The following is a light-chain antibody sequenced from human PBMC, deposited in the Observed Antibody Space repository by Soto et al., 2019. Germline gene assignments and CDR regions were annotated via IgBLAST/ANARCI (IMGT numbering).Light chain of an antibody. V-gene: IGKV3-15*01. J-gene: IGKJ1*01. CDR3: QQYNNFWT. CDR2: GAS. Sequence: EVVMTQSPDTLSVSPGERVTLSCRASQSLRSNLAWYQQKPGQAPRLLIYGASTRATGIPARFSGSGSGTEFTLTISSLQSEDFAVDYCQQYNNFWTFGQGTKVEIK. CDR1: QSLRSN.